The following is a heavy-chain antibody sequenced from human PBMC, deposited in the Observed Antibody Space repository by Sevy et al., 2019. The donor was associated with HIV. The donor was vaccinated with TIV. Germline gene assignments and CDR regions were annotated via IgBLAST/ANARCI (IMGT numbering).Heavy chain of an antibody. CDR3: FVRIRDSSEIDY. V-gene: IGHV3-74*01. CDR2: LNGHGSDI. D-gene: IGHD6-6*01. Sequence: GGSLRLSCAASGFTFSNYYMNWVRQGPGKGLVWVARLNGHGSDINYADSVRGRFSISRDNTKNTLYLQMSSLRGEDTAVYYCFVRIRDSSEIDYWGQGHLVTVSS. J-gene: IGHJ4*02. CDR1: GFTFSNYY.